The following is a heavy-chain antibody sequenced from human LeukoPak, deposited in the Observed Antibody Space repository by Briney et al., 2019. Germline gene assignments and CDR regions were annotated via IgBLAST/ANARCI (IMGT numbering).Heavy chain of an antibody. Sequence: SETLSLTCTVSGGSISSYYWSWIRQPPGKGLEWIGYIYYSGSTNYNPSLKSRVTISVDTSKNQFSLKLSSVTAADTAVYYCARRLRTARSYYGMDVWGQGTTVTVSS. CDR3: ARRLRTARSYYGMDV. CDR1: GGSISSYY. V-gene: IGHV4-59*01. J-gene: IGHJ6*02. D-gene: IGHD2-21*02. CDR2: IYYSGST.